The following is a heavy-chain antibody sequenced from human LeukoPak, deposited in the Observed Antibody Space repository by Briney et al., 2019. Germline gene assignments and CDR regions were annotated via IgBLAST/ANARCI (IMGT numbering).Heavy chain of an antibody. CDR1: GFTFSSYS. V-gene: IGHV3-21*01. CDR3: AREDRNYDILTGYYQYYFDY. D-gene: IGHD3-9*01. CDR2: ISSSSSYI. J-gene: IGHJ4*02. Sequence: PGGSLRLSCAASGFTFSSYSMNWVRQAPGKGLEWVSSISSSSSYIYYAGSVKGRFIISRDNAKNSLYLQMNSLRAEDTAVYYCAREDRNYDILTGYYQYYFDYWGQGTLVTVSS.